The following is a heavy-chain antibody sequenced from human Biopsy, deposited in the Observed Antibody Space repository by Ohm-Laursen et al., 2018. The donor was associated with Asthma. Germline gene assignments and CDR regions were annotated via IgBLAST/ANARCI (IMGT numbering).Heavy chain of an antibody. CDR2: IKHDGTEK. D-gene: IGHD3-3*02. J-gene: IGHJ1*01. V-gene: IGHV3-7*01. CDR1: GFTFGDYW. CDR3: ARTFHFWSPYHAEHYQL. Sequence: LRLSCTAPGFTFGDYWMSWVRQVPGKGLEWVANIKHDGTEKNHVDSLKGRFTISRDNAKNSLYLQMNSLRAEDTAVYYCARTFHFWSPYHAEHYQLWGQGTLVTVSS.